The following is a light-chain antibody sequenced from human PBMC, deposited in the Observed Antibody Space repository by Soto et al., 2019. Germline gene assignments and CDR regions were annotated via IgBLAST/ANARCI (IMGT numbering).Light chain of an antibody. J-gene: IGKJ5*01. CDR2: EAS. CDR1: HDISTY. V-gene: IGKV1-9*01. CDR3: QQLNTLPFT. Sequence: DSQMTQSPSSLSAPVGDRVTITCRASHDISTYLAWYQQEPGKAPKLMIYEASTLQSGVPSRFSGSGSGTEFTLTISGLLPEDFATYHCQQLNTLPFTFGQGTRLEIK.